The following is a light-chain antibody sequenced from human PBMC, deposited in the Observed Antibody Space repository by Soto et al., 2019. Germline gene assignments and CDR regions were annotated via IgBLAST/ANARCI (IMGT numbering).Light chain of an antibody. CDR2: TTS. Sequence: DIQMTQSPSSLSAFVGGSVTITFRASQSISSYLNWYQQKPGKAPTLLIYTTSSLESGVPSRFSGSGSGTDFTLTISSLQPEDFATYFCQQSYSRPRTFGQGTKVDIK. V-gene: IGKV1-39*01. CDR3: QQSYSRPRT. CDR1: QSISSY. J-gene: IGKJ1*01.